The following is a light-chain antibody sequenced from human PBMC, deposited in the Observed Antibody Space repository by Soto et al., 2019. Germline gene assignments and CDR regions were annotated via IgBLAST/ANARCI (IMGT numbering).Light chain of an antibody. J-gene: IGLJ1*01. V-gene: IGLV2-14*01. CDR2: DVS. CDR3: CSYTSSSSLWV. CDR1: SSDVGGYNY. Sequence: QSALTQPASVSGSPGQSITISCTGTSSDVGGYNYVSWYQQHPGKAPKFMIYDVSNRPSGVSTRFSGSKSGNTASLTISGLQAEEEADYYCCSYTSSSSLWVFGTGTKLTVL.